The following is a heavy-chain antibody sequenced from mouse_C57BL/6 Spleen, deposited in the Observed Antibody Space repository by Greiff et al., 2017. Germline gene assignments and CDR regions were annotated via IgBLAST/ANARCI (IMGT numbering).Heavy chain of an antibody. Sequence: VQRVESGPELVKPGASVKISCKASGYAFSSSWMNWVKQRPGKGLEWIGRIYPGDGDTNYNGKFKGKATLTADKSSSTAYMQLSSLTSEDSAVYFCARWEYGSSWGQGTTLTVSS. J-gene: IGHJ2*01. CDR1: GYAFSSSW. CDR3: ARWEYGSS. D-gene: IGHD1-1*01. V-gene: IGHV1-82*01. CDR2: IYPGDGDT.